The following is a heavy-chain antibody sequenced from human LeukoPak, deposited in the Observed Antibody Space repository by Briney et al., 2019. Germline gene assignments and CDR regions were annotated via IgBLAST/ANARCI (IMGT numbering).Heavy chain of an antibody. CDR3: AGVDNWNYYFDY. D-gene: IGHD1-7*01. CDR2: IYYSGST. Sequence: PSETLSLTCTVSGGSISSYYWSWIRQPPGKGLEWIGYIYYSGSTNYNPSLKSRVTISVDTSKNQFSLKLSSVTAADTAVYYCAGVDNWNYYFDYWGQGTLVTVSS. J-gene: IGHJ4*02. V-gene: IGHV4-59*01. CDR1: GGSISSYY.